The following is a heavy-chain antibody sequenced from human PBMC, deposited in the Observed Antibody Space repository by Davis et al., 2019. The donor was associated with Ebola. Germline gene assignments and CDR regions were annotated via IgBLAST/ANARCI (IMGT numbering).Heavy chain of an antibody. V-gene: IGHV4-34*01. Sequence: SETLSLTCAVYGGSFSGYYWSWIRKHPGKRLAWIGEINHSGSTNYNPSLKSRVTISVDTSKNQFSLKLRSVTAADTAVYYCARLTPGPWGQGTLVTVSS. CDR3: ARLTPGP. J-gene: IGHJ5*02. CDR1: GGSFSGYY. CDR2: INHSGST.